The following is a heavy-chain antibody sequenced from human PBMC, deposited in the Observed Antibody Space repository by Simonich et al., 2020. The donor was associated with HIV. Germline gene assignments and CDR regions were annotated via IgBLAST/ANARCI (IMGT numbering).Heavy chain of an antibody. CDR3: ARDLPIGSYFDY. J-gene: IGHJ4*02. V-gene: IGHV1-18*01. D-gene: IGHD1-26*01. CDR2: ITVYNGNT. CDR1: GYTYINYG. Sequence: QVQLVQSGAEVKKPGASVKGSCKASGYTYINYGINWVRQAPGQGLEWMGRITVYNGNTDSAQKFRGRLTLTTDTSTTTAYMELRSLRSDDTAVYYCARDLPIGSYFDYWGQGTLVTVSS.